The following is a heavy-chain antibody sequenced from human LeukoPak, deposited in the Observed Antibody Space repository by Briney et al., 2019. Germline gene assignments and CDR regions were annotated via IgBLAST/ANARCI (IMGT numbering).Heavy chain of an antibody. J-gene: IGHJ4*02. Sequence: PGGSLRLSCAASGFTFRNYGMHWVRQAPGKGLEWVALIWYDGSNKYYSDSVKGRFTISRDNTKDTVYLQMNSLRAEDTAVYYCARAGLGAAADVWGQGALVTVSS. CDR3: ARAGLGAAADV. D-gene: IGHD6-13*01. CDR1: GFTFRNYG. CDR2: IWYDGSNK. V-gene: IGHV3-33*01.